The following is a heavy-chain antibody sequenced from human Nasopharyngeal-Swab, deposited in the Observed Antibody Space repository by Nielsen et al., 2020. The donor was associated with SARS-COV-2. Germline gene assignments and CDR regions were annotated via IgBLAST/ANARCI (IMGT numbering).Heavy chain of an antibody. CDR2: IWYDGGNK. CDR3: ARDWTTGTTHYFDY. Sequence: GGSLRLSCAASGFTFSSYGMHWVRQAPGKGLEWVAVIWYDGGNKYYADSVKGRFTISRDNSKNTLYLQMNSLRAEDTAVYYCARDWTTGTTHYFDYWGQGTLVTVSS. V-gene: IGHV3-33*01. D-gene: IGHD1-1*01. J-gene: IGHJ4*02. CDR1: GFTFSSYG.